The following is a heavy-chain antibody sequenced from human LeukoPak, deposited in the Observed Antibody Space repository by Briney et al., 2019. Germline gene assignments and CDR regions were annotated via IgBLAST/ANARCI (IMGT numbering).Heavy chain of an antibody. Sequence: GGSLRLSCAASGFTFSSYEMNWVRQAPGKGLEWVSYISSSGSTIYYADSVKGRFTISGDNAKNSLYLQMNSLRAEDTAVYYCARELAGWFDPWGQGTLVTVSS. CDR3: ARELAGWFDP. CDR2: ISSSGSTI. J-gene: IGHJ5*02. CDR1: GFTFSSYE. V-gene: IGHV3-48*03. D-gene: IGHD6-19*01.